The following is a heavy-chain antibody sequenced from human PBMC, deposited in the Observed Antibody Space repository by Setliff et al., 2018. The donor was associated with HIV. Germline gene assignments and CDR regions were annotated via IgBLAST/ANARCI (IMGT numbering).Heavy chain of an antibody. CDR2: IIPVSDTT. Sequence: SVKVSCKASGGTLSSYVINWVRQAPGQGLEWVGGIIPVSDTTNYAQKFQGRVTITADASTRTAYMELSSLRSEDTAVSYCVFWAHSGTWPFDYWGQGTLVTVSS. V-gene: IGHV1-69*13. D-gene: IGHD3-10*01. J-gene: IGHJ4*02. CDR1: GGTLSSYV. CDR3: VFWAHSGTWPFDY.